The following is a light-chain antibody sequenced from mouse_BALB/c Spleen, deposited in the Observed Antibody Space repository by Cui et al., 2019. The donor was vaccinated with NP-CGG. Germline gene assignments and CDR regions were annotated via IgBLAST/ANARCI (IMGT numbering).Light chain of an antibody. V-gene: IGLV1*01. CDR1: TGAVTTSNY. Sequence: QAVVTQESALTTSPGETVTHTCRSSTGAVTTSNYANWVQEKQDHLFTGLIGGTNNRAPGVPARFSGSLIGDKAALTITGAQTEDEAIYFCALWYSNHWVFGGGTKLTVL. CDR2: GTN. CDR3: ALWYSNHWV. J-gene: IGLJ1*01.